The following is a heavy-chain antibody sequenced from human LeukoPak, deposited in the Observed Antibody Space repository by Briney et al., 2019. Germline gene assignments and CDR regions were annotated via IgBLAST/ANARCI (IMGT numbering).Heavy chain of an antibody. CDR3: ASSYGSGSYYSDY. CDR1: GGSINNYY. Sequence: TSEALSLTCTVSGGSINNYYWNWIRQPPGKGLEWIGYIYYSGSTAYNPSLKSRLTISVDTSKNQFSLKLSSVTAADTAVYYCASSYGSGSYYSDYWGQGTLVTVSS. CDR2: IYYSGST. J-gene: IGHJ4*02. V-gene: IGHV4-59*08. D-gene: IGHD3-10*01.